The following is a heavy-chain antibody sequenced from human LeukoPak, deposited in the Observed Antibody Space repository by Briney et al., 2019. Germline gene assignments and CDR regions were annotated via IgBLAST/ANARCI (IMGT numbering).Heavy chain of an antibody. J-gene: IGHJ6*01. CDR2: MYHGGNT. V-gene: IGHV4-38-2*02. Sequence: PSETLSLTCTVSGYSIISNSSWSWIRQTPEKGLEWIGNMYHGGNTYYNPSLKSRVTISVDTSKNQFSLRLTSVTAADTALYFCTRLCCLGASCCFRWG. CDR1: GYSIISNSS. D-gene: IGHD2-2*01. CDR3: TRLCCLGASCCFR.